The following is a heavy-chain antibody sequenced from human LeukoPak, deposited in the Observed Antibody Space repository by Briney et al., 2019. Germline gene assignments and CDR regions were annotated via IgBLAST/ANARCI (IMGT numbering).Heavy chain of an antibody. CDR1: GGSISSYY. J-gene: IGHJ6*03. D-gene: IGHD2-2*01. CDR3: AREGGIVVVPAAMGYCYYYMDV. Sequence: SETLSLTCTVSGGSISSYYWSWIRQPAGKGLEWIGRIYTSGSTNYNPSLKSRVTMSVDTSKNKFSLKLSSVTAADTAVYYCAREGGIVVVPAAMGYCYYYMDVWGKGTTVTVSS. V-gene: IGHV4-4*07. CDR2: IYTSGST.